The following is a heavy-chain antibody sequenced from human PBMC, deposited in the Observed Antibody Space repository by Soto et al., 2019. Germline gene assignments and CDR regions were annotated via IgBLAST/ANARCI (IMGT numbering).Heavy chain of an antibody. Sequence: PGGSLRLSCAASGFTFSSYGMHWVRQAPGKGLEWVAVIWYDGSNKYYADSVKGRFTISRDNSKNTLYLQMNSLRAEDTAVYYCASSPSPRLPIHWGQGTLVTVSS. CDR3: ASSPSPRLPIH. J-gene: IGHJ4*02. V-gene: IGHV3-33*01. CDR2: IWYDGSNK. CDR1: GFTFSSYG.